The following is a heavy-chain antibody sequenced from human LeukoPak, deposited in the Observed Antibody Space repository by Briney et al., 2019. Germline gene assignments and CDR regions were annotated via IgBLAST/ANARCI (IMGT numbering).Heavy chain of an antibody. D-gene: IGHD3-22*01. J-gene: IGHJ4*02. CDR3: ARHRQEGDSSGLSSVFGY. V-gene: IGHV5-51*01. Sequence: GESLKISCKGSGYSFTSYWIGWVRQMPGKGLEWMGIIYPGDPDTRFSPSFQGQVTISADRSISTAYLQWSSLKASDTAMYYCARHRQEGDSSGLSSVFGYWGQGTLVTVSS. CDR1: GYSFTSYW. CDR2: IYPGDPDT.